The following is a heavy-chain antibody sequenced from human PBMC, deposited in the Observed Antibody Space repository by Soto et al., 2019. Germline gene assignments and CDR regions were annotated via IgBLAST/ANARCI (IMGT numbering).Heavy chain of an antibody. V-gene: IGHV1-2*04. CDR3: ARGTTLSSYYYGMDV. CDR1: GYTFTGYY. Sequence: VKVSCKASGYTFTGYYMHWVRQAPGQGLEWMGWINPNSGGTNYAQKFQGWVTMTRDTSISTAYMELSRLRSDDTAVYYCARGTTLSSYYYGMDVWGQGTTVTV. CDR2: INPNSGGT. D-gene: IGHD1-7*01. J-gene: IGHJ6*02.